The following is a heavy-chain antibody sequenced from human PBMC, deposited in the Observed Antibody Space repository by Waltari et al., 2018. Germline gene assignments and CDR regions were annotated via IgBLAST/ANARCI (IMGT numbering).Heavy chain of an antibody. CDR1: GFTFSSYG. CDR3: AKGLMTTVSPLGY. V-gene: IGHV3-30*02. Sequence: QVQLVESGGGVVQPGGSLRLSCAASGFTFSSYGMHWVRQAPGKGLEWVAFIRYGGSNKYYADCVKGRFTISRDNSKNTLYLQMNSLRAEDTAVYYCAKGLMTTVSPLGYWGQGTLVTVSS. CDR2: IRYGGSNK. J-gene: IGHJ4*02. D-gene: IGHD4-4*01.